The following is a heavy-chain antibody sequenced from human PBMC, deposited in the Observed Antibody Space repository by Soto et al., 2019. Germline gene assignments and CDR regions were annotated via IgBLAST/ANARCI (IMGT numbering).Heavy chain of an antibody. CDR3: ARHGNWNSGVDWFDP. CDR1: GASISGSSFY. D-gene: IGHD1-7*01. J-gene: IGHJ5*02. V-gene: IGHV4-39*01. CDR2: IYSVGSS. Sequence: SETLSLTCTVSGASISGSSFYWGWIRQPPGKGLEWIGSIYSVGSSYHNPSLKSRVTVSVDTSRNQFSLRLSSVTAADTAVYYCARHGNWNSGVDWFDPWGQGTLVTVSS.